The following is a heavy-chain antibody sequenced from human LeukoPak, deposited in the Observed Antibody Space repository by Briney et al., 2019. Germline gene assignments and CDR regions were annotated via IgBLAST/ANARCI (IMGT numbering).Heavy chain of an antibody. Sequence: SETLSLTCTVSGGSISSSSYYWGWIRQPPGKGLEWIGYIYYSGSTNYNPSLKSRVTISVDTSKNQFSLKLSSVTAADTAVYYCARGQRYYDSSGYYSGTAGMATTRDYYYYYMDVWGKGTTVTISS. D-gene: IGHD3-22*01. V-gene: IGHV4-61*05. J-gene: IGHJ6*03. CDR1: GGSISSSSYY. CDR2: IYYSGST. CDR3: ARGQRYYDSSGYYSGTAGMATTRDYYYYYMDV.